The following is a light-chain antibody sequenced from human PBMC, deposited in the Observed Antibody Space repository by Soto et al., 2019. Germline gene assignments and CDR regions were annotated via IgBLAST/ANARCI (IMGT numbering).Light chain of an antibody. CDR2: EVS. CDR3: SSYTSSSLSV. Sequence: QSALTQPASVSGSPGQSITISCTGTSSDVGGYNYVSWYQQHPGKAPKLMIYEVSNRPSGVSNRFSGSKSGNTASLTISGLQAEDEADYCCSSYTSSSLSVFGTGTKVTVL. CDR1: SSDVGGYNY. V-gene: IGLV2-14*01. J-gene: IGLJ1*01.